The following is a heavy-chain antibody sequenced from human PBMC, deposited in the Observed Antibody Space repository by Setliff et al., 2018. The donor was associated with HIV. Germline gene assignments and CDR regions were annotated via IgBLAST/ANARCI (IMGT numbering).Heavy chain of an antibody. CDR2: IYYSGST. D-gene: IGHD6-25*01. Sequence: PSETLSLTCTVSGGSISNYYWSWIRQPPGKGLEWIGYIYYSGSTNYNPSLKSRVTILVDSSRNQFSLRLSSVTAADTAVYYCARGYGAAGGGYWGQGTLVTVSS. CDR1: GGSISNYY. CDR3: ARGYGAAGGGY. J-gene: IGHJ4*02. V-gene: IGHV4-59*08.